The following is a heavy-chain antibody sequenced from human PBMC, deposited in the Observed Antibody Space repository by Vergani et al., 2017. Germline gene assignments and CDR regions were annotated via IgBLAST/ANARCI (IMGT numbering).Heavy chain of an antibody. J-gene: IGHJ4*02. CDR2: MNPNSGNT. Sequence: QVQLVQSGAEVKKPGASVKVSCKASGYTFTSYDINWVRQATGQGLEWMGWMNPNSGNTGYAQKFQGRVTITRNTSISTAYMELSSLRSEDTAVYYCAREDWSSTSCHYYFDYWGQGTLVTVSS. V-gene: IGHV1-8*03. CDR1: GYTFTSYD. D-gene: IGHD2-2*01. CDR3: AREDWSSTSCHYYFDY.